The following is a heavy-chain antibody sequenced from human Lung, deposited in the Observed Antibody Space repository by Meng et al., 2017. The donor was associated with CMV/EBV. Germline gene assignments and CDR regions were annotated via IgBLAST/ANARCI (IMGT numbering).Heavy chain of an antibody. D-gene: IGHD2-21*01. J-gene: IGHJ4*02. CDR2: ISSSSSYI. CDR1: GFTFSYYS. V-gene: IGHV3-21*01. CDR3: AGFGHRNIWWLGIVGFDY. Sequence: SXAASGFTFSYYSMNWVRQAPGKGLEWVSSISSSSSYIYYADSVKGRFTISRDNAKNSLYLQMNSLRAEDTAVYYCAGFGHRNIWWLGIVGFDYWXQGTLVTVSS.